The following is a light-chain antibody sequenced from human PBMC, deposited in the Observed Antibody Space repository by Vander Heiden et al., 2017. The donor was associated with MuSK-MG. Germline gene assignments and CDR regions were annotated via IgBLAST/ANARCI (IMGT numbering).Light chain of an antibody. CDR2: DAS. CDR1: QSVSSY. V-gene: IGKV3-11*01. J-gene: IGKJ4*01. CDR3: QQHCYWPLHT. Sequence: EIVLTQSPATLSSSPGERATLSCRASQSVSSYLAWYQQKPGQAPRLLIYDASNRATGIPARFSGSGYGTDFTLTISSLEPEDFAVYYCQQHCYWPLHTFGGGTKVEIK.